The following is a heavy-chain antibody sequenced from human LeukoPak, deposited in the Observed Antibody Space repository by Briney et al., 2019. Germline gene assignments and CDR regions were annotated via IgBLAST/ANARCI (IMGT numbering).Heavy chain of an antibody. V-gene: IGHV1-69*13. Sequence: SVKVSCKASGYTFTSYDINWVRQATGQGLEWMGGIIPIFGTANYAQKFQGRVTITADESTSTAYMELSSLRSEDTAVYYCARYGSGWSADVWGKGTTVTVSS. D-gene: IGHD6-19*01. CDR2: IIPIFGTA. CDR3: ARYGSGWSADV. CDR1: GYTFTSYD. J-gene: IGHJ6*04.